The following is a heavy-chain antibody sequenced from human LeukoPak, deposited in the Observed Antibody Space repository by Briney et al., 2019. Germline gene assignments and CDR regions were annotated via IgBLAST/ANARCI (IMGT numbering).Heavy chain of an antibody. Sequence: GGSLRLSCTASGFTFNSYRMTWVRQAPGKGLEWVSSTSSRSNSKYYADSVKGRVTISRDNAKNSVSLQMNSLRDADTALYYCVRARGDYPFDYWGQGTLVTVSS. V-gene: IGHV3-21*01. D-gene: IGHD4-11*01. CDR1: GFTFNSYR. CDR2: TSSRSNSK. J-gene: IGHJ4*02. CDR3: VRARGDYPFDY.